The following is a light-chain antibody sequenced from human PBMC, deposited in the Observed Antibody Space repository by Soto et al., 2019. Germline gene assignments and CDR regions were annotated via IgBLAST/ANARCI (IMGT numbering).Light chain of an antibody. CDR1: QSVTNNY. CDR2: GAS. J-gene: IGKJ1*01. V-gene: IGKV3-20*01. CDR3: QQFGGSLTWT. Sequence: DIVLTQSPGTLSLSPGERATFSCRASQSVTNNYLAWYRQKPGQAPRLLIYGASKRASGIPDRFSGGGSGTDFTLTISRVEPEDVAVYYCQQFGGSLTWTFGQGTKVDIK.